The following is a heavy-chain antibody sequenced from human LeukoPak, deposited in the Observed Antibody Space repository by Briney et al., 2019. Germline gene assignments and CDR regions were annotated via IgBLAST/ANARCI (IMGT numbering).Heavy chain of an antibody. V-gene: IGHV3-73*01. Sequence: GGSLRLSCAASGFTYSGSAMHWVRQASGKGLEWVGRIRSKANSYATAYAASVKGRFTISRDDSKNTAYLQMNSLKTEDTAVYYCTRHDQGLDYWGQGTLVTVSS. CDR3: TRHDQGLDY. CDR1: GFTYSGSA. J-gene: IGHJ4*02. CDR2: IRSKANSYAT. D-gene: IGHD2-2*01.